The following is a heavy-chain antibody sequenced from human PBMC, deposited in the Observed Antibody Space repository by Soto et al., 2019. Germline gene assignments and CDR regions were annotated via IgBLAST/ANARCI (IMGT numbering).Heavy chain of an antibody. CDR1: GFTVSSNY. CDR3: AREPFGPFGSQVPYGMDV. V-gene: IGHV3-53*01. J-gene: IGHJ6*02. D-gene: IGHD3-10*01. Sequence: PGGSLRLSCAASGFTVSSNYMSWVRQAPGKGLEWVSVIYSGGSTYYADSVKGRFTISRDNSKNTLYLQMNSLRAEDTAVYYCAREPFGPFGSQVPYGMDVWGQGTTVTVSS. CDR2: IYSGGST.